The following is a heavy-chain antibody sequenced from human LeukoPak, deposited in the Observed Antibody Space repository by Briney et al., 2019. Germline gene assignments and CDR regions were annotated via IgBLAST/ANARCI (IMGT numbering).Heavy chain of an antibody. V-gene: IGHV4-30-4*01. CDR2: IYYSGST. CDR3: ARGPGDHSRYCSGGSCYTQQFDY. CDR1: GGSISSYY. D-gene: IGHD2-15*01. Sequence: PSETLSLTCTVSGGSISSYYWSWIRQPPGKGLEWIGYIYYSGSTYYNPSLKSRVTISVDTSKNQFSLKLSSVTAADTAVYYCARGPGDHSRYCSGGSCYTQQFDYWGQGTLVTVSS. J-gene: IGHJ4*02.